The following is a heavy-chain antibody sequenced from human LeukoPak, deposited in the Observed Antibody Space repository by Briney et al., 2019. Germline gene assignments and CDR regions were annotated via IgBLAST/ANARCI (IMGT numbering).Heavy chain of an antibody. CDR2: IFHTGST. CDR3: AKEVGPARPGLDS. D-gene: IGHD6-6*01. CDR1: GASMTSHY. V-gene: IGHV4-59*11. Sequence: PSETLSLTCTVSGASMTSHYWTWMRQDPGTGLEWIGNIFHTGSTSYNPALESRVTISLDTSNNQFSLKMTSVTPADTAVYYCAKEVGPARPGLDSWGQGTLVTVSS. J-gene: IGHJ4*02.